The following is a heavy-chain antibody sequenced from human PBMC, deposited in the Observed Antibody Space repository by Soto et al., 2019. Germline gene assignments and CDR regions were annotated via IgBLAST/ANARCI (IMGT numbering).Heavy chain of an antibody. CDR3: ARVRYYHGSGSKTNWFDP. D-gene: IGHD3-10*01. CDR2: MNPNSGNT. V-gene: IGHV1-8*01. CDR1: GCTFTSYD. Sequence: ASVKVSCKASGCTFTSYDINWVRQATGQGLEWMGWMNPNSGNTGYAQKFQGRVTMTRNTSISTAYMELSSLRSEDTAVYYCARVRYYHGSGSKTNWFDPWGQGTLVTVSS. J-gene: IGHJ5*02.